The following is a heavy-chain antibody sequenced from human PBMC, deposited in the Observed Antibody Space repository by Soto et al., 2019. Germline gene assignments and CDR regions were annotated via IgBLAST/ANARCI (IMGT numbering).Heavy chain of an antibody. CDR3: ARSANSGSYYSRYYGMDV. CDR2: IIPIFGTA. V-gene: IGHV1-69*01. CDR1: GGTFSSYA. D-gene: IGHD1-26*01. J-gene: IGHJ6*02. Sequence: QVQLVQSGAEVKKPGSSVKVSCKASGGTFSSYAISWVRQAPGQGLEWMGGIIPIFGTANHAQKFQGRVTITADESTSTAYMELSSLRSEDTAVYYCARSANSGSYYSRYYGMDVWGQGTTVTVSS.